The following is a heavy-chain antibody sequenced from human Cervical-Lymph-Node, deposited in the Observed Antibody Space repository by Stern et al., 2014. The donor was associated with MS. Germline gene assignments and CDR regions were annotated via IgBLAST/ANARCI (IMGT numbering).Heavy chain of an antibody. CDR2: ISFSGSS. CDR3: ARHIKSYCSGGSCYPYYFDY. V-gene: IGHV4-39*01. J-gene: IGHJ4*02. D-gene: IGHD2-15*01. Sequence: QVQLQESGPGLVKPSETLSLTCTVSGDSISSSSYYWGWIRQPPGKGLEWIESISFSGSSHYNPSLKSRVTTSVDTSKNQVFPKLSSVTASDTAVYYCARHIKSYCSGGSCYPYYFDYWGQGTLVTVSS. CDR1: GDSISSSSYY.